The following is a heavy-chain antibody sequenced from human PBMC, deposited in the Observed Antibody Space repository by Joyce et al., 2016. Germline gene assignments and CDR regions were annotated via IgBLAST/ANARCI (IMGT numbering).Heavy chain of an antibody. CDR1: GFIFHPYS. V-gene: IGHV3-30*04. CDR3: ARDSDYSDRSGFHTPFEY. J-gene: IGHJ4*02. Sequence: QVQLVESGGGVVQPGRSLRLSCAASGFIFHPYSMYWVRQDQGKGLGWLAVISFDGSNEYYADSVKGRFTISRDNSRNTLYLQMNSLRAEDTAVYYCARDSDYSDRSGFHTPFEYWGQGTLLTVSS. CDR2: ISFDGSNE. D-gene: IGHD3-22*01.